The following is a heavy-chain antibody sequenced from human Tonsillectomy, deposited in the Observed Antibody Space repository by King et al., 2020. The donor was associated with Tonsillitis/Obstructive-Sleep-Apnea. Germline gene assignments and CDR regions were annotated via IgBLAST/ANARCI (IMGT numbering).Heavy chain of an antibody. CDR3: AKDSVPGDLRLGGGHYYYYMDV. CDR2: ISGGGENN. CDR1: GFTFDDYA. V-gene: IGHV3-43*02. J-gene: IGHJ6*03. D-gene: IGHD3-10*01. Sequence: VQLVESGGGVVQPGGSLRLPCPASGFTFDDYAMHWVRQTPGRGLEWASLISGGGENNNSPDSGRGRFTISRDNSKNSLYLQMNSLRTEDTALYYCAKDSVPGDLRLGGGHYYYYMDVWGKGTTVTVSS.